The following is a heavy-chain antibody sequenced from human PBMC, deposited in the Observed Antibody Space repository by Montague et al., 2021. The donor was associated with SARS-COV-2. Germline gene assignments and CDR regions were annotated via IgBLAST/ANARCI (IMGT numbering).Heavy chain of an antibody. J-gene: IGHJ4*02. CDR3: ARANGYYFDY. CDR2: INHNGST. CDR1: GDSISASDYY. V-gene: IGHV4-39*07. Sequence: SETLSLTCIVSGDSISASDYYWGWIRQPPGKGLEWIGEINHNGSTNYNPSLKSRVTISVDTSKNQFSLKLSSVTAADTAVYYCARANGYYFDYWGQGTLVTVSS. D-gene: IGHD2-8*01.